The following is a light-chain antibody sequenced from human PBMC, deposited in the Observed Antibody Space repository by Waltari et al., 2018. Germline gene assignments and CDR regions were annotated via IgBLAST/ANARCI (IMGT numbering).Light chain of an antibody. CDR2: DAS. Sequence: EIVITQSPATLSVSPGERATLSCRSSQGLNSNLAWYQQKPGQAPRLLIYDASSRATDIPARFSGSGSGTEFTLTISSLQSEDFAVYYCQQYNNWLRTFGQGTKLEIK. V-gene: IGKV3-15*01. CDR3: QQYNNWLRT. CDR1: QGLNSN. J-gene: IGKJ2*01.